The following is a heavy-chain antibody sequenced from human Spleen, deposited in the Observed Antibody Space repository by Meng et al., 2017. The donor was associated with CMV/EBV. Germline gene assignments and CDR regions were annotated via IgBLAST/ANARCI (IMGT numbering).Heavy chain of an antibody. CDR1: LIGYY. V-gene: IGHV4-34*01. Sequence: LIGYYWRWIRQPPGKELKWIGEINHSGSTNYNPSRKSRVTISVDTSKNQFSLKLSSVTAADTAVYYCARGLLRGRFLEWLLAGTYDYWGQGTLVTVSS. D-gene: IGHD3-3*01. CDR2: INHSGST. J-gene: IGHJ4*02. CDR3: ARGLLRGRFLEWLLAGTYDY.